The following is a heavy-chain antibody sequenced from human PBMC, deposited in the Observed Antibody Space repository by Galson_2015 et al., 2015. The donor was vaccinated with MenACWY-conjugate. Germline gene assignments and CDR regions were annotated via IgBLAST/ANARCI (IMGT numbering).Heavy chain of an antibody. D-gene: IGHD1-1*01. Sequence: SLSLSCAASGFTFDSYRMSWVRQAPGKRLEGATNINRDGGRTYYASSVKGRFTISKDNAENSLYLQMNSLRAEDTAIYYCARIIHDGLDYWGQGTLVTVSS. V-gene: IGHV3-7*01. CDR3: ARIIHDGLDY. J-gene: IGHJ4*02. CDR2: INRDGGRT. CDR1: GFTFDSYR.